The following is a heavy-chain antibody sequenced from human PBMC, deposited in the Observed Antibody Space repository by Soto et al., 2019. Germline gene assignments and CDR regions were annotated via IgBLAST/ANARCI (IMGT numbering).Heavy chain of an antibody. V-gene: IGHV4-30-2*01. CDR1: GGSISSGGYS. Sequence: QLQLQESGSGLVKPSQTLSLTCAVSGGSISSGGYSWSWIRQPPGKGLEWIGYIYHSGSTYYNPSLKSRVTISVDRSKNQFSLKLSSVTAADTVVYYCARDVTGTTNGWFDPWGQGTLVTVSS. D-gene: IGHD1-7*01. CDR2: IYHSGST. CDR3: ARDVTGTTNGWFDP. J-gene: IGHJ5*02.